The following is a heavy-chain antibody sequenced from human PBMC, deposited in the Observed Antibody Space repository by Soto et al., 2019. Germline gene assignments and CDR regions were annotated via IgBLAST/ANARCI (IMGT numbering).Heavy chain of an antibody. CDR3: AKDRVVVYV. Sequence: GGSLRLSCAASGFTFSTYAMTWVRQAPGKGLEWVSAISGSGGSTYYADSVKGRFTISRDNSKNTLYLQMNSLRAEDTAVYYSAKDRVVVYVWGQGTTVTVSS. CDR1: GFTFSTYA. J-gene: IGHJ6*02. D-gene: IGHD2-15*01. V-gene: IGHV3-23*01. CDR2: ISGSGGST.